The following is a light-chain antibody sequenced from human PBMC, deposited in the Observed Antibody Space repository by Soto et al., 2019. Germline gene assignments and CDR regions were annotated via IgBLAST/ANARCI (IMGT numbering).Light chain of an antibody. J-gene: IGKJ2*01. CDR3: QQYNNWLHT. CDR2: GAS. V-gene: IGKV3-15*01. CDR1: QSVSSN. Sequence: EIVMTQSPATLSVSPGERATLSCRASQSVSSNLAWYQQKPGQAPRLLIYGASTRATGIPARFSGSGSGTESTLTISSLQSEDFAVYYCQQYNNWLHTFGQGTKLEIK.